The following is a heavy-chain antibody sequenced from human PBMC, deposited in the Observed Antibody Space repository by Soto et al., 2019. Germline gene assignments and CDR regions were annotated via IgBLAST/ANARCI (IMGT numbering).Heavy chain of an antibody. J-gene: IGHJ4*02. CDR2: IWYDGSVR. V-gene: IGHV3-33*01. D-gene: IGHD1-26*01. Sequence: QVQLVESGGGVVRPGTSLRLSCEGSGFSFSDYGMNWVRQAPGKGLEWVAVIWYDGSVRRYADSVKGRFTISRDISKNTLYLQMKSLSVEDTAVYFCARGGKWELLLRLWGQGTLVTVSS. CDR1: GFSFSDYG. CDR3: ARGGKWELLLRL.